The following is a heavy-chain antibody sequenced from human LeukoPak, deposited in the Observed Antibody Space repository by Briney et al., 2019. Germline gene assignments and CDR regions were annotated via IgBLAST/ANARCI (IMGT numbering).Heavy chain of an antibody. CDR3: AREDYGDYVPIDY. CDR1: GYTFTGYY. V-gene: IGHV1-2*02. J-gene: IGHJ4*02. CDR2: INPNSGGT. Sequence: ASVKVSCKASGYTFTGYYMHWVRQAPGQVLEWMGWINPNSGGTNYAQKFQGGVTMTRDTSISTAHMELSRLRSDDTAVYYCAREDYGDYVPIDYWGQGTLVTVSS. D-gene: IGHD4-17*01.